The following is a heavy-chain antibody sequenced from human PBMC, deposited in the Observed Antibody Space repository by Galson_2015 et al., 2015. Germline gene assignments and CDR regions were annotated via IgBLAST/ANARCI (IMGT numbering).Heavy chain of an antibody. CDR3: ARTPPPGYCSGGSCSYFDY. CDR2: IFSNDEK. Sequence: PALVKPTQTLTLTCTVSGFSLSNARMGVSWIRQPPGKALEWLAHIFSNDEKSSSTSLKSRLTISKDTSKSQVVLTMTNMDPVDTATYYCARTPPPGYCSGGSCSYFDYWGQGTLVTVSS. D-gene: IGHD2-15*01. J-gene: IGHJ4*02. CDR1: GFSLSNARMG. V-gene: IGHV2-26*01.